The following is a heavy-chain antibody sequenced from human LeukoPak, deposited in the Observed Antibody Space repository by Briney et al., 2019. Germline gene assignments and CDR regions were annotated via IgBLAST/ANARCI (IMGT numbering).Heavy chain of an antibody. Sequence: GGSLRLSCAASGFTFSSYWMHWVCQAPGKGLEWVANIKEDGSEKYCVDSVKGRFTISRDNTKNSVYLQMNSLRAEDTAVYYCASAIGGSGWADWGQGTLVTVSS. CDR1: GFTFSSYW. CDR3: ASAIGGSGWAD. D-gene: IGHD6-19*01. J-gene: IGHJ4*02. CDR2: IKEDGSEK. V-gene: IGHV3-7*03.